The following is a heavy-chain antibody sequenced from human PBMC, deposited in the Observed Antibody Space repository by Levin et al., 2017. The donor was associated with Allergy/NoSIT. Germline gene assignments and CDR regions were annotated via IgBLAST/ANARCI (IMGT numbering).Heavy chain of an antibody. D-gene: IGHD2-15*01. CDR2: ISDGGGRT. Sequence: HSGGSLRLSCVVSGFTFSSYAMSWVRQAPGKGLEWVSVISDGGGRTYYADSVKGRFTISRDNSKNTVYLQMNSLRAEDTAVYYCAKDRCRSGGSCKEFDCWGQGTLVTVSS. CDR1: GFTFSSYA. J-gene: IGHJ4*02. CDR3: AKDRCRSGGSCKEFDC. V-gene: IGHV3-23*01.